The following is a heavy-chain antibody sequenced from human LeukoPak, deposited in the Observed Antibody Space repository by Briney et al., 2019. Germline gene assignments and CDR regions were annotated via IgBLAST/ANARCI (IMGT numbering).Heavy chain of an antibody. Sequence: SETLSLTCAVSGGSISSGGYSWSWIRQPPGKGLEWIGYIYYSGSTYYNPSLKSRVTISVDTSKNQFSLKLSSVTAADTAVYYCARRGKWGRGVTAPGLFDYWGQGTLVTVSS. CDR3: ARRGKWGRGVTAPGLFDY. J-gene: IGHJ4*02. V-gene: IGHV4-30-4*07. D-gene: IGHD1-26*01. CDR1: GGSISSGGYS. CDR2: IYYSGST.